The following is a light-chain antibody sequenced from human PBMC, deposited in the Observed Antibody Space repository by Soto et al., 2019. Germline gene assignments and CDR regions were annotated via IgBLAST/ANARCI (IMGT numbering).Light chain of an antibody. CDR2: SNN. CDR3: EAWDDSLNGWV. J-gene: IGLJ3*02. V-gene: IGLV1-44*01. CDR1: SSNIGSNT. Sequence: QPVLTQPPSASGTPGQRVTISCSGSSSNIGSNTVNWYQQLPGTAPKLLIYSNNQRPSGVPDRFSGSKSGTSASLAISGLQSEDEADYYCEAWDDSLNGWVFGGGTKLTVL.